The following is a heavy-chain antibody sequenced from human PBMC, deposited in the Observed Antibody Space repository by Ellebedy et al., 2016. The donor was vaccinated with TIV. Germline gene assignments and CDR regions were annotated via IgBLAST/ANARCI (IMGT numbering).Heavy chain of an antibody. Sequence: PGGSLRLSCAASGFTFSSYAMSWVRQAPGKGLEWVSTISHTGSRTYYADSVKGRFTISRANSKSTVDLQMNSLRAEDTAIYYCSRDRTPGDGYWVFDQWGQGALVTVSS. D-gene: IGHD5-18*01. CDR3: SRDRTPGDGYWVFDQ. J-gene: IGHJ4*02. V-gene: IGHV3-23*01. CDR1: GFTFSSYA. CDR2: ISHTGSRT.